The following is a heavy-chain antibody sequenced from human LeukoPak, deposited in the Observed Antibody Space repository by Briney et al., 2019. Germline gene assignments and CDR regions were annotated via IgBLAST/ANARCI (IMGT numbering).Heavy chain of an antibody. J-gene: IGHJ6*02. CDR3: ASIEGPHSLAGYDQYYYYGMDV. V-gene: IGHV4-4*02. CDR1: GFTISSYE. D-gene: IGHD5-12*01. CDR2: IYYSGNT. Sequence: GSLRLSCTASGFTISSYEMNWVRQPPGKGLEWIGDIYYSGNTNYNPSLKSRVTISVDKPNNQFSLNLSSVTAADTAVYYCASIEGPHSLAGYDQYYYYGMDVWGQGTTVTVSS.